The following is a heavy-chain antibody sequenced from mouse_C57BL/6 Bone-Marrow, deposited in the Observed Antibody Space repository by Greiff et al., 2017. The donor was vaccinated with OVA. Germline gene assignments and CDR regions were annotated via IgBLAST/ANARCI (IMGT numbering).Heavy chain of an antibody. Sequence: QVQLKQSGAELVKPGASVKISCKASGYAFSSYWMNWVKQRPGKGLEWIGQIYPGDGDTNYNGKFKGKATLTADKSSSTAYMQLSSLTSEDSAVYFCARDYGNPYWYFDVWGTGTTVTVSS. V-gene: IGHV1-80*01. CDR1: GYAFSSYW. J-gene: IGHJ1*03. D-gene: IGHD2-1*01. CDR2: IYPGDGDT. CDR3: ARDYGNPYWYFDV.